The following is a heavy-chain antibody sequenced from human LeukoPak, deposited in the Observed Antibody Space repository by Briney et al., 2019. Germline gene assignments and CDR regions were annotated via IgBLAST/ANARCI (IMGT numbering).Heavy chain of an antibody. V-gene: IGHV4-61*02. D-gene: IGHD3-3*01. J-gene: IGHJ4*02. CDR3: ARGYYDFWSGYPSFDY. CDR1: GGSISSGSYY. CDR2: IYTSGST. Sequence: SQTLPLTCTVSGGSISSGSYYWSWIRQPAGKGLEWIERIYTSGSTNYNPSLKSRVTISVDTSKNQFSLKLSSVTAADTAVYYCARGYYDFWSGYPSFDYWGQGTLVTVSS.